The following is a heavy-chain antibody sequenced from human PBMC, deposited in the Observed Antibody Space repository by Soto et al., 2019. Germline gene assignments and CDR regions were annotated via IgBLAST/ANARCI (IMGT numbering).Heavy chain of an antibody. CDR2: IHYSGTT. D-gene: IGHD1-7*01. CDR3: AREAVELPSKRYLDL. CDR1: GASVSSRNNY. J-gene: IGHJ2*01. V-gene: IGHV4-61*01. Sequence: QVQMQESGPGLVKPSETLSLTCNVSGASVSSRNNYWTWIRQPPGKGLEWIGYIHYSGTTNYNPSLKSRVTISVDKSKNQFSLQVTSVTAADTALYYCAREAVELPSKRYLDLWGRGTLVTVSS.